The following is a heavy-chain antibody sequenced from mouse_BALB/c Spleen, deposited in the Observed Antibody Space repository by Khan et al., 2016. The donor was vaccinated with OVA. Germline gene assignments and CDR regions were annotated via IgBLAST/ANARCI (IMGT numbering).Heavy chain of an antibody. CDR2: INYSGNT. J-gene: IGHJ3*01. Sequence: EVQLQESGPGLVKPSQSLSLTCTVTGYSITSEYAWNWIRPFPGNKLEWMGYINYSGNTRFNPSLKSRASITRDTSKNQFFLQLNSVTTEDTATYYCARKDYYDYDPFPYWGQGTLVTVSA. CDR3: ARKDYYDYDPFPY. CDR1: GYSITSEYA. V-gene: IGHV3-2*02. D-gene: IGHD2-4*01.